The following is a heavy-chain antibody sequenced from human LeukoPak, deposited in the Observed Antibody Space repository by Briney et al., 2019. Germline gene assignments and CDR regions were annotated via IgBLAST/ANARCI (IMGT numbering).Heavy chain of an antibody. V-gene: IGHV3-48*03. CDR1: GFTFSSYE. Sequence: GGSLRLSCAASGFTFSSYEMNWVRQAPGKGLEWVSYISSSGSTIYYADSVKGRFTISRDNAKNSLYLQMNSLRAEDMALYYCAKDISATMIVVGTPTGAFDIWGQGTMVTVSS. D-gene: IGHD3-22*01. CDR3: AKDISATMIVVGTPTGAFDI. J-gene: IGHJ3*02. CDR2: ISSSGSTI.